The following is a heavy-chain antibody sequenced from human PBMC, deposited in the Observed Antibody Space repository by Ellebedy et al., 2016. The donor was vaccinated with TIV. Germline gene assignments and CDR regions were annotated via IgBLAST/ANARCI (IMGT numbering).Heavy chain of an antibody. CDR3: ARVLVREVVFDY. CDR1: GGSFGSSNW. J-gene: IGHJ4*01. D-gene: IGHD3-10*01. V-gene: IGHV4-4*02. CDR2: IFRSGST. Sequence: SETLSLTCAVSGGSFGSSNWWSWVRQSPGKGLEWIGEIFRSGSTNYNPSLKRRVTISVDKSKNQFSLKLNSVTAADTVVYYCARVLVREVVFDYWGQGILVTVSS.